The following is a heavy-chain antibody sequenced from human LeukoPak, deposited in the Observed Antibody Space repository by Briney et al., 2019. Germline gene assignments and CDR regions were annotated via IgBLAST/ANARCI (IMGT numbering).Heavy chain of an antibody. CDR3: AREGGWFGELFTGCYYMDV. J-gene: IGHJ6*03. V-gene: IGHV1-18*01. Sequence: GASVKVSCKASGYTFTSYGISWVRQAPGQGLEWMGWISAYNGNTNYAQKLQGRVTMTTDTSTSTAYMELRSLRSGDTAVYYCAREGGWFGELFTGCYYMDVWGKGTTVTIS. D-gene: IGHD3-10*01. CDR2: ISAYNGNT. CDR1: GYTFTSYG.